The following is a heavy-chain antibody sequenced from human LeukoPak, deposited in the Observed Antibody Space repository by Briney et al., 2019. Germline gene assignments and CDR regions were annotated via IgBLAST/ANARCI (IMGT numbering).Heavy chain of an antibody. CDR3: ARLPLGQLVQFWCAP. CDR2: FYYSGST. J-gene: IGHJ5*02. D-gene: IGHD6-13*01. V-gene: IGHV4-39*01. Sequence: SETLSLTGTVSGVSISSSSYYWGWIRQPPGKGLEWIGSFYYSGSTYYNPSLKSRVTISVDTSKNQFSLKLSSVTAADTAVYYCARLPLGQLVQFWCAPSGQGTLVTVSS. CDR1: GVSISSSSYY.